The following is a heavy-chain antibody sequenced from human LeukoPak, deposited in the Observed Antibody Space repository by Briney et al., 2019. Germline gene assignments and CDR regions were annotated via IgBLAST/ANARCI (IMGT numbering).Heavy chain of an antibody. V-gene: IGHV3-23*01. J-gene: IGHJ4*02. CDR3: AKNAITTVTYLNHHFDY. Sequence: PGGSLRLSCAASGFTFSSYAMNWVRQAPGKGLEWVSGISGSGGTTFYADSVKGRFTISRDNSKNTLYLQMNSLRAEDTAVYYCAKNAITTVTYLNHHFDYWGQGTLVTVSS. CDR2: ISGSGGTT. CDR1: GFTFSSYA. D-gene: IGHD4-17*01.